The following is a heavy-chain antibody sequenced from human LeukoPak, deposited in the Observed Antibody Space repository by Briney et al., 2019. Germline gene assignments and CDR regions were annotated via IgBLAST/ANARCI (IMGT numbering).Heavy chain of an antibody. CDR1: GFTFSSYS. CDR2: ISSSSSYI. CDR3: ARNSAVARGVYDAFDI. D-gene: IGHD6-19*01. V-gene: IGHV3-21*01. J-gene: IGHJ3*02. Sequence: PGGSLRLSCAASGFTFSSYSMNWVRQAPGKGLEWVSSISSSSSYIYYADSVKGRFTISRDNAKNSLYLQMNSLRAEDTAVYYCARNSAVARGVYDAFDIWGQGTMVTVSS.